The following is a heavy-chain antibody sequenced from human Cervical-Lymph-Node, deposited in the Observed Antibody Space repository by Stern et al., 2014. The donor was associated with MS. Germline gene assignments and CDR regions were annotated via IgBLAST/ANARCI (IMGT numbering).Heavy chain of an antibody. V-gene: IGHV4-34*01. CDR3: ARGRGYCSSTSCYSYLSV. D-gene: IGHD2-2*02. CDR2: INHSGST. CDR1: GGSFSGYY. J-gene: IGHJ4*02. Sequence: QVQLQQWGAGLLKPSETLSLTCAVYGGSFSGYYWSWIRQPPGKGLEWIGEINHSGSTNYNPSLKSRVTISVDTSKNQFSLKLTSGPAADTAVYYCARGRGYCSSTSCYSYLSVWGQGTLVTVSS.